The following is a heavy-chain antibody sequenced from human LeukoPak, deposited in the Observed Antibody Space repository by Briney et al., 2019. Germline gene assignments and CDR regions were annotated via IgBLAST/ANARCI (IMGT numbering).Heavy chain of an antibody. CDR2: IGSDSGGI. Sequence: PPGGSLRLSCAASGFTFSNFAMIWVRQAPGKGLEWVSAIGSDSGGIHYTDSVKGRFTISRDNSKNTLYLQMNSLRAEDTAVYYCAEDHADTRRGICRDSSSCPFDYWGQGTLVTVSS. J-gene: IGHJ4*02. D-gene: IGHD6-13*01. CDR3: AEDHADTRRGICRDSSSCPFDY. V-gene: IGHV3-23*01. CDR1: GFTFSNFA.